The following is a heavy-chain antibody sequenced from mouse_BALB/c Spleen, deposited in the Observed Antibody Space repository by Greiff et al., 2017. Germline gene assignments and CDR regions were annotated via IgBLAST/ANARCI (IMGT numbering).Heavy chain of an antibody. CDR3: TRWGYYDYQGLYAMDY. CDR2: INPSNGGT. CDR1: GYTFTSYY. D-gene: IGHD2-4*01. Sequence: QVQLQQPGAELVKPGASVKLSCKASGYTFTSYYMYWVKQRPGQGLEWIGGINPSNGGTNFNEKFKSKATLTVDKSSSTAYMQLSSLTSEDSAVYYCTRWGYYDYQGLYAMDYWGQGTSGTVSS. J-gene: IGHJ4*01. V-gene: IGHV1S81*02.